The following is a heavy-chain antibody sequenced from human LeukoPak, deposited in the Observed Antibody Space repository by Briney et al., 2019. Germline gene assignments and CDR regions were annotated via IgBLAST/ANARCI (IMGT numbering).Heavy chain of an antibody. J-gene: IGHJ4*02. D-gene: IGHD6-19*01. Sequence: GGSLRLSCAASGFTFSSYWMSWVRQAPGKGLEWVANIKQDGRDKYYVDSVKGRFTISRDDAKNSLYLQMNSLRVEDTAVYHCVRYFTAVAPTLRLDYWGQGTLVTVSS. CDR1: GFTFSSYW. V-gene: IGHV3-7*03. CDR2: IKQDGRDK. CDR3: VRYFTAVAPTLRLDY.